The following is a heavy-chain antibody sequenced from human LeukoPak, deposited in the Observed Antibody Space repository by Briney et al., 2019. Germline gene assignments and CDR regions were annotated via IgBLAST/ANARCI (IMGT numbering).Heavy chain of an antibody. D-gene: IGHD3-16*01. CDR1: GGSISSYY. V-gene: IGHV4-59*01. CDR3: ARGKTYDDF. Sequence: PSETLALTCNVSGGSISSYYWSWIRQSPGKGLEWIGYIYYSGTTNYNPSLKSRVTISVDMSKNQFSLKLSSVTAADTAVYYCARGKTYDDFWGQGTLVTVSS. CDR2: IYYSGTT. J-gene: IGHJ4*02.